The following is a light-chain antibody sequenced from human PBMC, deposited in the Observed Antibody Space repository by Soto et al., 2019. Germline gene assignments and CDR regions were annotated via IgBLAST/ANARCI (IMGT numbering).Light chain of an antibody. CDR2: KVS. V-gene: IGLV2-14*01. CDR3: TSSTRDSLYV. J-gene: IGLJ1*01. Sequence: QSVLTQPASVSGSPGQSITIYCTGTSSDVGGSKYVSWYQQYPGKVPKLLINKVSNRPSGVSNRFSGSKSGNTASLTISGLLAEDEADYLCTSSTRDSLYVFGRGTKLTVL. CDR1: SSDVGGSKY.